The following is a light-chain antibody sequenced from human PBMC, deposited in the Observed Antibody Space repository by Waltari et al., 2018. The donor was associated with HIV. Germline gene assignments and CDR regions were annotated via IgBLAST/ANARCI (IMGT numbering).Light chain of an antibody. CDR3: SSFTTSITVV. V-gene: IGLV2-18*02. CDR1: SSDVGNYNE. J-gene: IGLJ2*01. CDR2: DVS. Sequence: QSALTQPPSVSGSLGQSVTISCTGTSSDVGNYNEVSWYQQSPGTAPKLMIYDVSTRPSGVPDRFSGSKPRNTASLSISGLQAEDEADYYCSSFTTSITVVFGGGTKLTVL.